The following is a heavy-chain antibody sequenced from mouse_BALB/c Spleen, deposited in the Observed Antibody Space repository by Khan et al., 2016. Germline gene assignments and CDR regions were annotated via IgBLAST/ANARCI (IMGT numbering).Heavy chain of an antibody. J-gene: IGHJ2*01. CDR2: IYPGDGDT. Sequence: QVQLQQSGAELARPGASVKLSCKASGYTFTGYWMQWVKQRPGQGLEWIGAIYPGDGDTRYTQKFKDKATLTADKSSSTAYMQLSSLASEDSAVYYWARGMPPDYWGQGTTLTVSS. V-gene: IGHV1-87*01. CDR1: GYTFTGYW. CDR3: ARGMPPDY.